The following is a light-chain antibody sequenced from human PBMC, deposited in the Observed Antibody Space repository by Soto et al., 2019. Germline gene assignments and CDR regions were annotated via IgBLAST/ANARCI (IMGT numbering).Light chain of an antibody. J-gene: IGKJ1*01. CDR3: QQYNSYSTWX. CDR1: QSISSW. V-gene: IGKV1-5*01. CDR2: DAS. Sequence: DIQMTQSPSTLSASVGDRVTITCRASQSISSWLAWYQQKPGKAPKLLIYDASSLESGVPSRFSGSGSGTEFTLTISSLQPDDFATYYCQQYNSYSTWXFGQGXXVEIK.